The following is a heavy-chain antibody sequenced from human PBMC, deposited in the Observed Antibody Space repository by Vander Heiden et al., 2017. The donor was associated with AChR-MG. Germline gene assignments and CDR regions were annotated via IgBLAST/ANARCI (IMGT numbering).Heavy chain of an antibody. Sequence: QVQLVESGGGVVQPGRSLRLSCAASGFTFSTYGLHGVRQAPGKGLEWVAVISYDGSNKYYADSVKGRFTISRDNSKNTLYLQMNSLRAEDTAVYYCAKDLLRYCSGGSCYSTWFDPWGQGTLVTVSS. CDR3: AKDLLRYCSGGSCYSTWFDP. J-gene: IGHJ5*02. V-gene: IGHV3-30*18. D-gene: IGHD2-15*01. CDR2: ISYDGSNK. CDR1: GFTFSTYG.